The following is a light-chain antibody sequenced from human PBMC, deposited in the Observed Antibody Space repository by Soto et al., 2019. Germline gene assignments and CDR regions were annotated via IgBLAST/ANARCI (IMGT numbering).Light chain of an antibody. CDR2: EVS. Sequence: QSVLTQPPSASGSPGQSGTISCTGTSSDVGGYDYVSWYQHHPGKAPKLMIYEVSKRPSGVPDRFSGSKSGNTASLTVSGLQAEDEADYYCSSYAGSNNVLFGGGTKLTVL. CDR3: SSYAGSNNVL. CDR1: SSDVGGYDY. V-gene: IGLV2-8*01. J-gene: IGLJ2*01.